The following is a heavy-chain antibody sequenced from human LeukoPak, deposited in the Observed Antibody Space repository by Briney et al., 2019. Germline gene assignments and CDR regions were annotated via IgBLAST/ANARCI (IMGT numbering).Heavy chain of an antibody. J-gene: IGHJ4*02. CDR2: IQYDGSNK. CDR3: ARAYNSGYDLFDY. Sequence: GGSLRLSCAASGFTFSSYGTHWVRQAPGKGLEWVAFIQYDGSNKYYADSVKGRFTISRDNSKNTLDLQMNSLRAEDTAVYYCARAYNSGYDLFDYWGQGTLVTVSS. V-gene: IGHV3-30*02. D-gene: IGHD5-12*01. CDR1: GFTFSSYG.